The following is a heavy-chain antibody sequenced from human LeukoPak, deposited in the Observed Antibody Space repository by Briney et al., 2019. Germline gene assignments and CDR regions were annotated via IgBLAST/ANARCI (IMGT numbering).Heavy chain of an antibody. D-gene: IGHD6-19*01. J-gene: IGHJ3*02. Sequence: TSETLSLTCTVSGGSISIYYWSWIRQPPGKGLEWIGYIYYSGSTNYNPSLKSRVTISVDTFKNQFSLKLSSVTAADTAVYYCAREGGGWYASAFDIWGQGTMVTVSS. CDR2: IYYSGST. V-gene: IGHV4-59*01. CDR1: GGSISIYY. CDR3: AREGGGWYASAFDI.